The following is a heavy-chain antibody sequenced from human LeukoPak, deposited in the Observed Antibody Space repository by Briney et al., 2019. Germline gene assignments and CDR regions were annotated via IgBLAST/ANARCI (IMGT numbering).Heavy chain of an antibody. CDR2: IYYSGST. D-gene: IGHD6-13*01. CDR1: GGSISSYY. J-gene: IGHJ4*02. Sequence: SETLSLTCIVSGGSISSYYRSWIRQPPGKGLEWIGYIYYSGSTNYNPSLKSRVTISVDTSKNQFSLKLSSVTAADTAVYYCARGLMMAVAGRGEFHYWGQGTLVTVSS. CDR3: ARGLMMAVAGRGEFHY. V-gene: IGHV4-59*01.